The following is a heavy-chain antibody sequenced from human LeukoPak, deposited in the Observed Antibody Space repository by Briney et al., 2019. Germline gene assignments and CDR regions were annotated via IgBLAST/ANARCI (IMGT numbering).Heavy chain of an antibody. J-gene: IGHJ3*02. CDR1: GFTFSSYW. Sequence: GGSLGLSCAASGFTFSSYWMSWVRQAPGKGLEWVASIKQDGSEKYYVDSVKGRFTISRDNAKNSLYLQMNSLRAEDTAVYYCARVGCSSTSCREAFDIWGQGTMVTVSS. V-gene: IGHV3-7*01. CDR2: IKQDGSEK. D-gene: IGHD2-2*01. CDR3: ARVGCSSTSCREAFDI.